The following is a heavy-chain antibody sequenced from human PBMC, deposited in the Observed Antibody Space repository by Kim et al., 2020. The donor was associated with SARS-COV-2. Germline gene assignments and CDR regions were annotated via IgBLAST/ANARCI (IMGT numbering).Heavy chain of an antibody. CDR3: ARRIAYCGGDCYSLGY. V-gene: IGHV1-46*01. Sequence: ASVKVSCKASGYTFTTYHIHWVRQAPGQGLEWMGIINPNGGNTNYAQKFRGRLTITGDTSTNTVYMELSSLRSDDTAVYYCARRIAYCGGDCYSLGYWG. CDR1: GYTFTTYH. D-gene: IGHD2-21*02. CDR2: INPNGGNT. J-gene: IGHJ4*01.